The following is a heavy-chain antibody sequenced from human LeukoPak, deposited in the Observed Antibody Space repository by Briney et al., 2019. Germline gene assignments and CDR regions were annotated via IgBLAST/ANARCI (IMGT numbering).Heavy chain of an antibody. V-gene: IGHV3-74*01. CDR1: GFTLTTYG. Sequence: GGSLRLSCAASGFTLTTYGMQWVRQAPGKGLVSVSRINSNGRETIYADSVKGRFTISRDNAKNTLDLQMDSLRVDDTAVYYCVRARFCTGGTCYSDYWGQGILVTVSS. J-gene: IGHJ4*02. D-gene: IGHD2-15*01. CDR3: VRARFCTGGTCYSDY. CDR2: INSNGRET.